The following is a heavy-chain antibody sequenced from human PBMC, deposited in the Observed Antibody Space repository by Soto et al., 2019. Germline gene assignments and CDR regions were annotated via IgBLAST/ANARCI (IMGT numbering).Heavy chain of an antibody. Sequence: QVHLEQSGVEVKKPGASVKVTCKASGYTFHTFGISWVRQAPGQGLEWMGWISTYNDNTNYAQKFQGRVTMATDTYTRTASMELRSLRPDDRAVYDCVRLPCSGYHSHFYSGRDVWGQGTTVPVSS. CDR1: GYTFHTFG. D-gene: IGHD5-12*01. V-gene: IGHV1-18*01. CDR3: VRLPCSGYHSHFYSGRDV. CDR2: ISTYNDNT. J-gene: IGHJ6*02.